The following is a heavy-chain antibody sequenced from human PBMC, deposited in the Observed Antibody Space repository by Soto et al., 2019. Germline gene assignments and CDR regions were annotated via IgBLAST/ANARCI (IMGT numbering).Heavy chain of an antibody. CDR1: GYTFSSYS. CDR2: ISSSSDYI. J-gene: IGHJ4*02. D-gene: IGHD3-22*01. Sequence: EVELVESGGGLGKPGGSLRLSCAASGYTFSSYSMKWVRQAPGKGLEWVSSISSSSDYIYYAGSVKGRFTISRDNAKNSLYLQMNSLRAEDTAVYYCARDRNYYDSSGYSDYWGQGTLVTVSS. CDR3: ARDRNYYDSSGYSDY. V-gene: IGHV3-21*01.